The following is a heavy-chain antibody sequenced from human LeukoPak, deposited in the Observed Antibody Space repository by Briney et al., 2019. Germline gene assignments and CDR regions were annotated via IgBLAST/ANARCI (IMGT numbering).Heavy chain of an antibody. CDR2: ISGSGGST. CDR3: AKKRVAVAGTHYFDY. V-gene: IGHV3-23*01. CDR1: GFTFSSYA. J-gene: IGHJ4*02. Sequence: GGSLRLSCAASGFTFSSYAMSWVRQAPGKGLEWVSGISGSGGSTYYADSVKGRFTISRDNSKNTLYLQMNSLRAEDTAVCYCAKKRVAVAGTHYFDYWGQGTLVTVSS. D-gene: IGHD6-19*01.